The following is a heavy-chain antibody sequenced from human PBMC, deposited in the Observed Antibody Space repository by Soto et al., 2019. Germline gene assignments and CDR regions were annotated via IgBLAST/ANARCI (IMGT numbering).Heavy chain of an antibody. CDR3: ATRITVFGLLIPPFDP. V-gene: IGHV4-34*01. J-gene: IGHJ5*02. D-gene: IGHD3-3*01. CDR2: INRTGGT. CDR1: GGSVNGYY. Sequence: SETLSLTCAVYGGSVNGYYWNWIRQPPGKGLEWIGEINRTGGTHYNPSLKSRVTMSVDTSKNQFSLRLSSVTAADTAIYYCATRITVFGLLIPPFDPWGQGTQVTVSS.